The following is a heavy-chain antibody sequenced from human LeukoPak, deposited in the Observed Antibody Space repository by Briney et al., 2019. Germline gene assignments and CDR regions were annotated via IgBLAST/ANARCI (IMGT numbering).Heavy chain of an antibody. CDR2: INHSGST. V-gene: IGHV4-34*01. J-gene: IGHJ4*02. CDR3: ARVAAAGTSGVY. D-gene: IGHD6-13*01. CDR1: GGSFSGYY. Sequence: SETLSLTCAVYGGSFSGYYWSWIRQPPGKGLEWIGEINHSGSTNYNPSLKSRVTISVDTSKNQFSLKLSSVTAADTAVYYCARVAAAGTSGVYWGQGTLVTVSS.